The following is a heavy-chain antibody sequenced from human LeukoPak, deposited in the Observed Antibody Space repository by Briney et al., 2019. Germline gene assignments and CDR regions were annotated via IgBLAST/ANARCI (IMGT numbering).Heavy chain of an antibody. Sequence: KSSETLSLTCAVSGGSTSSGGYSWSWIRQPPGKGLEWIGYVYYTGSTNSNPSLKSRVTISVDTSKNQFSLRLSSVTAADTAVYYCARYQCPNGVCQNFDSWGQGTLVTVSS. D-gene: IGHD2-8*01. J-gene: IGHJ4*02. CDR2: VYYTGST. V-gene: IGHV4-61*08. CDR3: ARYQCPNGVCQNFDS. CDR1: GGSTSSGGYS.